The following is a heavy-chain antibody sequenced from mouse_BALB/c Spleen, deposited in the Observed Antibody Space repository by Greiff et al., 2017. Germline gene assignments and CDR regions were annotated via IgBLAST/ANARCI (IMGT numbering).Heavy chain of an antibody. Sequence: EVKLVESGGGLVKPGGSLKLSCAASGFTFSDYYMYWVRQTPEKRLEWVATISDGGSYTYYPDSVKGRFTISRDNAKNNLYLQMSSLKSEDTAMYYCAREETTVGFADWGQGTLVTVSA. CDR1: GFTFSDYY. CDR2: ISDGGSYT. D-gene: IGHD1-1*01. J-gene: IGHJ3*01. CDR3: AREETTVGFAD. V-gene: IGHV5-4*02.